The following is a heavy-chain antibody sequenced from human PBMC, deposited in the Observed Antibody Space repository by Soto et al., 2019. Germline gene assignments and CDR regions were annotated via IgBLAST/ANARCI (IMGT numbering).Heavy chain of an antibody. D-gene: IGHD6-19*01. Sequence: QVQLVESGGGVVQPGRSLRLSCAASGFTFSSYGMHWDRQAPGKGLEWVAVISYDGSNKYYADSVKGRFTISRDNSKNTLYLQMNSLRAEDTAVYYSAKDRGTVAGIFDYWGQGTLVTVSS. CDR1: GFTFSSYG. CDR2: ISYDGSNK. CDR3: AKDRGTVAGIFDY. J-gene: IGHJ4*02. V-gene: IGHV3-30*18.